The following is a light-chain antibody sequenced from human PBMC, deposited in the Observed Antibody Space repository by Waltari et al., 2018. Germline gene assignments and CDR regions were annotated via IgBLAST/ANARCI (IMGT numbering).Light chain of an antibody. CDR1: SSNIGSNF. J-gene: IGLJ2*01. Sequence: QSVLTQPPSASGTPGQRVTISCSGSSSNIGSNFVYWYQQVPGTAPKLLIYRNNQRPSGVPDRFSGSKSGTSASLASSGLRSEDEADYYCAAWDDSLSAVVFGGGTKLTVL. V-gene: IGLV1-47*01. CDR3: AAWDDSLSAVV. CDR2: RNN.